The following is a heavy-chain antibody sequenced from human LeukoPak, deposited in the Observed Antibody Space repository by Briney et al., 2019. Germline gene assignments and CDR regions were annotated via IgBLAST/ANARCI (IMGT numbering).Heavy chain of an antibody. V-gene: IGHV3-9*01. CDR2: ISWNSGSI. J-gene: IGHJ4*02. CDR1: GFTFNNAW. CDR3: AKDARAVWGRVYLFDY. D-gene: IGHD3-16*01. Sequence: PGGSLRLSCAASGFTFNNAWMSWVRQAPGKGLEWVSGISWNSGSIGYADSVKGRFTISRDNAKNSLYLQMNSLRAEDTALYYCAKDARAVWGRVYLFDYWGQGTLVTVSS.